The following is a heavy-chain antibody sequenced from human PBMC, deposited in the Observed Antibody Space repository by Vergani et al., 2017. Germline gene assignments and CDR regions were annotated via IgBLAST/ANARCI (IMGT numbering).Heavy chain of an antibody. J-gene: IGHJ5*02. V-gene: IGHV3-23*01. D-gene: IGHD3-10*01. CDR1: GFTFSSYA. CDR2: ISGSGGST. CDR3: ARVGPYGSNWFDP. Sequence: EVQLLESGGGLVQPGGSLRLSCAASGFTFSSYAMSWVRQAPGKGLEWVSAISGSGGSTYYADSVKGRFTISRDNAKNSLYLQMNSLRAEDTAVYYCARVGPYGSNWFDPWGQGTLVTVSS.